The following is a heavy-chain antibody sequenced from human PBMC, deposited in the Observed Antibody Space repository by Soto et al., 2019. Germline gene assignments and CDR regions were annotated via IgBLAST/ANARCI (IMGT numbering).Heavy chain of an antibody. CDR1: GGSISSSSYY. CDR2: IYYSGST. V-gene: IGHV4-39*02. CDR3: AREERWLQRTHYYFDY. Sequence: SETLSLTCTVSGGSISSSSYYWGWIRQPPGKGLEWIGSIYYSGSTYYNPSLKSRVTISVDTSKNQFSLKLSSVTAADTAVYYCAREERWLQRTHYYFDYWGQGTLVTVSS. D-gene: IGHD5-12*01. J-gene: IGHJ4*02.